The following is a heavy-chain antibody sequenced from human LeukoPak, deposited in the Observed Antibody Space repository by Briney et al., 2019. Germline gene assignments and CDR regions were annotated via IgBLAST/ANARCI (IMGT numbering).Heavy chain of an antibody. J-gene: IGHJ5*02. D-gene: IGHD3-22*01. CDR1: GGSISSGDYY. Sequence: SETLSLTCTVSGGSISSGDYYWSWIRQPPGKGLEWIGYMYYSGSTYYNPSLQSRATISVDTSKNQVSLKLSSVTAADTAVYYCARPYYYDSRIDPWGQGTLVTVSS. CDR3: ARPYYYDSRIDP. CDR2: MYYSGST. V-gene: IGHV4-30-4*01.